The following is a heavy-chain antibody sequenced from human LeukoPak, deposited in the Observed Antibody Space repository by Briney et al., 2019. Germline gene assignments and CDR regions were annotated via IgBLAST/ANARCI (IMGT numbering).Heavy chain of an antibody. CDR1: GYTFTGYY. V-gene: IGHV1-2*02. CDR2: INPNSGGT. J-gene: IGHJ5*02. CDR3: ARDYLQLERHRSWFDP. Sequence: VASVKVSCKASGYTFTGYYMHWVRQAPGQGLEWMGWINPNSGGTNYAQEFQGRVTMTRDTSISTAYMELSRLRSDDTAVYYCARDYLQLERHRSWFDPWGQGTLVTVSS. D-gene: IGHD1-1*01.